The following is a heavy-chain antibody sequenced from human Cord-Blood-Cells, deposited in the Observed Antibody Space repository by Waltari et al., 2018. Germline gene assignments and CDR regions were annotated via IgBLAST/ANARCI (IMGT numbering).Heavy chain of an antibody. CDR2: IHPNRGGT. V-gene: IGHV1-2*02. J-gene: IGHJ2*01. CDR1: GYTFTGYY. CDR3: ARADSGSYYWYFDL. D-gene: IGHD1-26*01. Sequence: QVQLVQSGAEVKKPGASVKVSCKASGYTFTGYYMHWVRQATGQGLEWSGWIHPNRGGTNNAQKFQGRVTMTRDTSISTGYMERSRLRSDDTAVYYCARADSGSYYWYFDLWGRGTLVTVSS.